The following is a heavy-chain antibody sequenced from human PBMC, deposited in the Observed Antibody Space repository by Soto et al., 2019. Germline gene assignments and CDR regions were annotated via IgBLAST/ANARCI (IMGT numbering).Heavy chain of an antibody. CDR3: ARAANYYDSSGYYPFDY. Sequence: QVQLQESGPGLVKPSQTLSLTCTVSGGSISSGDYYWSWIRQPPGKGLEWIGYIYYRGSTYYNPSLKSRVTISVDTSKNQFSLKLSSVTAADTAVYYCARAANYYDSSGYYPFDYWGQGTLVTVSS. CDR2: IYYRGST. V-gene: IGHV4-30-4*01. CDR1: GGSISSGDYY. D-gene: IGHD3-22*01. J-gene: IGHJ4*02.